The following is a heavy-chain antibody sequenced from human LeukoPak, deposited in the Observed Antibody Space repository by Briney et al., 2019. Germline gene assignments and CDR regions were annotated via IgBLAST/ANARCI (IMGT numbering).Heavy chain of an antibody. CDR1: GGSISSYH. Sequence: PPETLSLTCTVSGGSISSYHWSWIRQSPGKGLEWMGYIQYSGSTNRNPSLKSRVTISVDTSKNQFSLKLSSVTAADTAVYYCASLIYDSSGYYFDKWGQGTLVTVSS. CDR2: IQYSGST. J-gene: IGHJ4*02. V-gene: IGHV4-59*08. D-gene: IGHD3-22*01. CDR3: ASLIYDSSGYYFDK.